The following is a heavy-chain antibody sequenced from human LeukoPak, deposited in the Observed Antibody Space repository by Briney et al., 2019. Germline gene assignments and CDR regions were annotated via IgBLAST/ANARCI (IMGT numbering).Heavy chain of an antibody. Sequence: GGSLRLSCAASGFTFSSYGMHWVRQGPGKGLEWVAVISYDGSNKYYADSVKGRFTISRDNSKNTLYLQMNSLRAEDTAVYYCAKGFYDSSGYYYDAFDIWGQGTMVTVSS. CDR2: ISYDGSNK. CDR1: GFTFSSYG. CDR3: AKGFYDSSGYYYDAFDI. V-gene: IGHV3-30*18. D-gene: IGHD3-22*01. J-gene: IGHJ3*02.